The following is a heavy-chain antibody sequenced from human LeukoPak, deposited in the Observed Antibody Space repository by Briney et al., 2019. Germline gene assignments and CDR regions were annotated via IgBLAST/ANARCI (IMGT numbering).Heavy chain of an antibody. CDR3: ARVSVDDAFDI. Sequence: GGSLRLSCAASGFTFSSYSMNWVRQAPGKGLEWVSSISSSSSYIYYADSVKGRFIISRDNAKNSLYLQMNSLRAEDTAVYYCARVSVDDAFDIWGQGTMVTVSS. CDR1: GFTFSSYS. CDR2: ISSSSSYI. J-gene: IGHJ3*02. V-gene: IGHV3-21*01.